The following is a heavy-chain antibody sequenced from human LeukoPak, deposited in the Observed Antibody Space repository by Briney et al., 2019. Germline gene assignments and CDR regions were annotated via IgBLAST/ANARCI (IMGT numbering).Heavy chain of an antibody. CDR3: ARSLTVVTPVDY. CDR2: INPNSGGT. Sequence: RASVKVSCKASGYTFTGYYMHWVRQAPGQGLEWMGWINPNSGGTNYAQKFQGRVTMTRDTSISTAYMELSRLRSDDTAVYYCARSLTVVTPVDYWGQGTLVTVSS. J-gene: IGHJ4*02. D-gene: IGHD4-23*01. CDR1: GYTFTGYY. V-gene: IGHV1-2*02.